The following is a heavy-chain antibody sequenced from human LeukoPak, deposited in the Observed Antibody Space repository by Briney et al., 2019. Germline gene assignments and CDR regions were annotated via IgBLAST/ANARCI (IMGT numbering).Heavy chain of an antibody. CDR3: AKSNGYGLIDI. CDR1: GGSISSSNW. D-gene: IGHD3-10*01. J-gene: IGHJ3*02. V-gene: IGHV4-4*02. CDR2: IYHSGST. Sequence: PSETLSLTGAVSGGSISSSNWWSWVRQPPGKGLEWIGEIYHSGSTYYSPSLKSRVTISLDTSRNQFSLKLNSVTAADTAVYYCAKSNGYGLIDIWGQGTMVTVSS.